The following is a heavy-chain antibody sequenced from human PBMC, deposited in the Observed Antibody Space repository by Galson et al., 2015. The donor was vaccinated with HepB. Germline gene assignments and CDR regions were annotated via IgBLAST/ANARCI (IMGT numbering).Heavy chain of an antibody. CDR1: GGTFSSYA. CDR2: IIPIFGTA. V-gene: IGHV1-69*13. D-gene: IGHD3-10*01. Sequence: SVKVSCKASGGTFSSYAISWVRQAPGQGLEWMGGIIPIFGTANYAQKFQGRVTITADESTSTAYMELSSLRSEDTAVYYCARVKYYGSGSYFDSSSWTRYYYYYGMDVWGQGTTVTVSS. CDR3: ARVKYYGSGSYFDSSSWTRYYYYYGMDV. J-gene: IGHJ6*02.